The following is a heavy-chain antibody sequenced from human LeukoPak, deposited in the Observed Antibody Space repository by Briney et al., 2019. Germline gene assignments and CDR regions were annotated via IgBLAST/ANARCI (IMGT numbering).Heavy chain of an antibody. CDR1: GGSISNSGGFY. D-gene: IGHD2-15*01. CDR3: ARISQSSGGFYY. CDR2: ISYRGST. J-gene: IGHJ4*02. V-gene: IGHV4-31*02. Sequence: SQTLSLTCTVSGGSISNSGGFYWSWIRQHPGDGLEWIGFISYRGSTYYNPSLKSRVSMSVDMSRSQFSLRLTSVTDEDTAVYYCARISQSSGGFYYWGQGTLVTVSS.